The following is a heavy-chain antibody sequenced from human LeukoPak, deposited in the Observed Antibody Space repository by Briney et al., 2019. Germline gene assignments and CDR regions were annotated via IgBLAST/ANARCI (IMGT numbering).Heavy chain of an antibody. J-gene: IGHJ4*02. CDR2: ISGSGGST. CDR3: AKAPLYGSESDY. Sequence: PGGSLRLSCAASGFTFTYAMSWVRQAPGKGLEWVSAISGSGGSTYYADSVKGRFTISRDNSKNTLYLQMNSLRAEDTAVYYCAKAPLYGSESDYWGQGTLVTVSP. CDR1: GFTFTYA. D-gene: IGHD3-10*01. V-gene: IGHV3-23*01.